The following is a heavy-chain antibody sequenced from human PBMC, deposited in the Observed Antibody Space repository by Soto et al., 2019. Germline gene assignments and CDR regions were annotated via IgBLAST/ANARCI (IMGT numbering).Heavy chain of an antibody. CDR3: ARLSRPFLAVDY. CDR1: GGSISGGSYY. CDR2: IYYSGST. Sequence: QLQLQESGPGLVKPSETLSLTCTVSGGSISGGSYYWGWIRQPPGKGLEWIGSIYYSGSTYHNPSLKSRVTMSVDASKRQFSLKLNSVTAADTAVYYCARLSRPFLAVDYWGQGSLVTVSS. V-gene: IGHV4-39*01. J-gene: IGHJ4*02.